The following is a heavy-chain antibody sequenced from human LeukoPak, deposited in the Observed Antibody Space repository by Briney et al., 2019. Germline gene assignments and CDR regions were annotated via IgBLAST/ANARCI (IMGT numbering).Heavy chain of an antibody. Sequence: SETLSLTCAVSGGSISSSNWWSWVRQPPGKGLEWIGEIYHSGSTNYNPSLKSRVTISVDKSKNQFSLKLSSVTAADTAVYYCASGIKGRYDVLAGANSWYFDLWGRGTQVTVSS. J-gene: IGHJ2*01. CDR3: ASGIKGRYDVLAGANSWYFDL. V-gene: IGHV4-4*02. CDR2: IYHSGST. CDR1: GGSISSSNW. D-gene: IGHD3-9*01.